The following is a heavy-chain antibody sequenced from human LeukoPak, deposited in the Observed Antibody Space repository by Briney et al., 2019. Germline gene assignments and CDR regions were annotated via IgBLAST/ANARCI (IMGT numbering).Heavy chain of an antibody. CDR3: AREGFYYDDAKSGSGIDY. CDR1: GGTFSSYA. CDR2: IIPIFGTA. Sequence: SVKVSCKASGGTFSSYAISWVRQAPGQGLEWMGRIIPIFGTANYAQKLQGRVTITTDESTSTAYMELSSLRSEDAAVYYCAREGFYYDDAKSGSGIDYWGQGTLVTVSS. V-gene: IGHV1-69*05. J-gene: IGHJ4*02. D-gene: IGHD3-22*01.